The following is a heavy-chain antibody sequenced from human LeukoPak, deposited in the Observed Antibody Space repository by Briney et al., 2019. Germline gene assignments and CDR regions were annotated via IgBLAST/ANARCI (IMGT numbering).Heavy chain of an antibody. CDR3: ARPMESGNYLIDAFDI. J-gene: IGHJ3*02. D-gene: IGHD1-26*01. CDR1: AGSITSYY. CDR2: IYTSGST. V-gene: IGHV4-4*07. Sequence: SETLSLTCTVSAGSITSYYWSWIRQPAGQGLEWIGRIYTSGSTNYNPSLKSRVTMSVDTSKNQFSLRLSSVTAADTAVYYCARPMESGNYLIDAFDIWGQGTMVTVSS.